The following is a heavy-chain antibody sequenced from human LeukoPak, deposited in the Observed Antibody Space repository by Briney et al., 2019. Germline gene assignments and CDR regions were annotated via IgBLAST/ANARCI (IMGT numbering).Heavy chain of an antibody. V-gene: IGHV3-21*01. CDR2: ISSSSSYI. CDR1: GFTFSSYS. CDR3: ASGGVVVVPAATDY. Sequence: GGSLRLSCAASGFTFSSYSMNWVRQAPGKGLEWVSSISSSSSYIYYADSVKGRFTISRDNAKNSLYLQMNSLRAEDTAVYYCASGGVVVVPAATDYWGQGTLVTVSS. D-gene: IGHD2-2*01. J-gene: IGHJ4*02.